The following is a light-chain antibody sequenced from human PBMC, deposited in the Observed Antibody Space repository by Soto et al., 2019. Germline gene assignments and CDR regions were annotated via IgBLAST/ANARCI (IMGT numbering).Light chain of an antibody. Sequence: EIVLTQSPGTLSLSPGERATLSCRASQSLTNNLAWDQQKPGQAPRLLIRGVSSRATGIPERFSGSGSERYFTLTITRVEPEDVAVYYCHHYVSSVWTFGHGTKVEL. CDR3: HHYVSSVWT. J-gene: IGKJ1*01. V-gene: IGKV3-20*01. CDR1: QSLTNN. CDR2: GVS.